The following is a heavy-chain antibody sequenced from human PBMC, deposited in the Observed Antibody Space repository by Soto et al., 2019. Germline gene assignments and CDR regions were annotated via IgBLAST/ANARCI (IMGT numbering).Heavy chain of an antibody. D-gene: IGHD1-1*01. Sequence: ASVKVSCKVSGYTLPELSIHWVRQTPGKGLEWMGGFDPEVDETIYPQKFQDRVTMTEDTSSDTAYMELSSLTSEDTAMYYCATDLRTTAHYYYMDVWGKGTTVTVSS. CDR3: ATDLRTTAHYYYMDV. J-gene: IGHJ6*03. V-gene: IGHV1-24*01. CDR2: FDPEVDET. CDR1: GYTLPELS.